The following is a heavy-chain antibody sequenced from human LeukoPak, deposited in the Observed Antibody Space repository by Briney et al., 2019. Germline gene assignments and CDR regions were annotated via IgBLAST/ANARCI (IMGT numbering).Heavy chain of an antibody. CDR1: GYTFTSYG. CDR3: ARGGGYYYAHDY. CDR2: MNPNSGNT. D-gene: IGHD3-22*01. Sequence: ASVKVSCKASGYTFTSYGIRWVRQAPGQGLEWMGWMNPNSGNTGYAQKFQGRVTMTRNTSISTAYMELSSLRSEDTAVYYCARGGGYYYAHDYWGQGTLVTVSS. J-gene: IGHJ4*02. V-gene: IGHV1-8*02.